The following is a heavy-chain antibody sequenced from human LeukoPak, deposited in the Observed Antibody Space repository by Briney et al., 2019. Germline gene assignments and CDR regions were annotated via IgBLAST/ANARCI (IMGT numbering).Heavy chain of an antibody. Sequence: PGGSLRLSCAASGFTVNSNYMSWVRQAPGKGLEWVSVIYSGGSTYYADSVKGRFTISRDNSKNTLYLQMNSLRAEDTAVYYCARTPVVAAMYWFDPWGQGTLVTVSS. D-gene: IGHD2-15*01. V-gene: IGHV3-66*01. J-gene: IGHJ5*02. CDR1: GFTVNSNY. CDR2: IYSGGST. CDR3: ARTPVVAAMYWFDP.